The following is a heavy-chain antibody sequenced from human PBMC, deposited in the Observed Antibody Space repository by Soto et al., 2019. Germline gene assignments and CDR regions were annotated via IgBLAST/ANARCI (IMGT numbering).Heavy chain of an antibody. CDR3: ARGVNGYCSNGVCSRSELSKYYYMDV. J-gene: IGHJ6*03. Sequence: SETLSLTCAVYGGSLSAYYWTWIRQPPGKGLEWIGEIIHSGSTNYNSSLNSRVAISVDTSKNQFSLELSSVTAADTAVYYCARGVNGYCSNGVCSRSELSKYYYMDVGGKGTTVNVS. CDR2: IIHSGST. V-gene: IGHV4-34*01. CDR1: GGSLSAYY. D-gene: IGHD2-8*01.